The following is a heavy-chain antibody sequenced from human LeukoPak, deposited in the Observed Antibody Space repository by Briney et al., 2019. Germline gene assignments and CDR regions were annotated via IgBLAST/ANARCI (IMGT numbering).Heavy chain of an antibody. D-gene: IGHD4-4*01. V-gene: IGHV4-34*01. J-gene: IGHJ3*02. CDR2: INHSGST. CDR1: GGSFSGYY. CDR3: ARHQSNFDI. Sequence: PSETQSLTCAVYGGSFSGYYWSWIRQPPGKGLEWIGEINHSGSTNYNPSLKSRVTISVDTSKNQFSLKLSSVTAADTAVYYCARHQSNFDIWGQGTMVTVSS.